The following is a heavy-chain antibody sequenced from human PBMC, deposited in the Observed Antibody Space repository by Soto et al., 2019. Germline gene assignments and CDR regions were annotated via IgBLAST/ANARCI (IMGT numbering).Heavy chain of an antibody. CDR1: GFPFNSYG. V-gene: IGHV3-33*01. J-gene: IGHJ2*01. Sequence: SGVSLRPSCSASGFPFNSYGMHWVRQAPGKGLEWVAVIWYDGSNKYYADSVKGRFTISRDNSKNTLYLQMNSLRAEDTAVYYCARDGVTTPPNYWYFDLWGRGTLVTVSS. CDR2: IWYDGSNK. D-gene: IGHD4-4*01. CDR3: ARDGVTTPPNYWYFDL.